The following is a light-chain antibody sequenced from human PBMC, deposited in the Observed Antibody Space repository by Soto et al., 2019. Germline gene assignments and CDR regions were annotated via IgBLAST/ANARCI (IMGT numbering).Light chain of an antibody. J-gene: IGKJ4*01. CDR1: QDIRGW. Sequence: DIQLTQSPSSVSASVGDSVTITCRASQDIRGWLAWYQQKPGKAPTLLIYAAYILQSGVPSRFSGSGSGTDFTLTISSLQPEDFATYYCQQANTFPLTFGGGTKVEI. V-gene: IGKV1-12*01. CDR3: QQANTFPLT. CDR2: AAY.